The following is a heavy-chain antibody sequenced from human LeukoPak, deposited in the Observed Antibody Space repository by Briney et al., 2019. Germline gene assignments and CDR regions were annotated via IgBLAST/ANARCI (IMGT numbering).Heavy chain of an antibody. V-gene: IGHV4-59*01. CDR2: ISYSGST. D-gene: IGHD2-2*01. Sequence: SETLSLTCSVSGDSINSYHWSWIRQFPGQGLEWIGYISYSGSTNYNPSLKSRLTLSVDTSKNQFSLKLTSVTAADTAVYFCARARYCSNTSCPSVYWFDPWGQGTLVTVSS. CDR3: ARARYCSNTSCPSVYWFDP. J-gene: IGHJ5*02. CDR1: GDSINSYH.